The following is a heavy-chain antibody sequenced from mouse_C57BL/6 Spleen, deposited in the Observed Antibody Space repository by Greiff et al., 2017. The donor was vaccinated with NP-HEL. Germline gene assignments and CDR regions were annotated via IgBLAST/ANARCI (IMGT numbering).Heavy chain of an antibody. CDR1: GYSFTDYN. J-gene: IGHJ4*01. D-gene: IGHD1-1*01. CDR3: ASGITTVPSYAMDY. CDR2: INPNYGTT. Sequence: EVQLQQSGPELVKPGASVKISCKASGYSFTDYNMNWVKQSNGKSLEWIGVINPNYGTTSYNQKFKGKATLTVDQSSSTAYMQLNSLTSEDSAVYYCASGITTVPSYAMDYWGQGTSVTVSS. V-gene: IGHV1-39*01.